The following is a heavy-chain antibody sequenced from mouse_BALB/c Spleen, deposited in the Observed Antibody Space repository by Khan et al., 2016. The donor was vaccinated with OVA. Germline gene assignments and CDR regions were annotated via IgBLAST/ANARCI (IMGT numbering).Heavy chain of an antibody. CDR3: ARTGYYYFDY. V-gene: IGHV5-17*02. J-gene: IGHJ2*01. CDR1: GFTFSGFG. CDR2: ISSGSNTI. Sequence: EVELVESGGGLVQPGGSRKLSCAASGFTFSGFGMHWVRQAPEKGLEWVAFISSGSNTIYYADTVKGRFTISRDNHKKTLFLQMTGLRSEDTAMYFCARTGYYYFDYWGQRTTLTVSS. D-gene: IGHD2-3*01.